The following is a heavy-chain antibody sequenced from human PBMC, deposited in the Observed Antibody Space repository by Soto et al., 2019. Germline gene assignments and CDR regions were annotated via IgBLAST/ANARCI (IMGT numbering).Heavy chain of an antibody. Sequence: QVQLVQSGAEVKKPGASVKVSCKASGYTFTSYDINWVRQATGQGLEWMGWMNPNSGNTAYAQKFQGRVTMTRNTSISTAYMELSSLRSEDTAAYYCARERRSIPASWFDPWGQGTLVTVSS. CDR2: MNPNSGNT. CDR1: GYTFTSYD. V-gene: IGHV1-8*01. J-gene: IGHJ5*02. CDR3: ARERRSIPASWFDP. D-gene: IGHD6-6*01.